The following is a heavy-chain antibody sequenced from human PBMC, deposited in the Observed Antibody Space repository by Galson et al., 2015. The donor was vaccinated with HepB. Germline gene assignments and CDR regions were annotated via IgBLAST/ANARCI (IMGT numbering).Heavy chain of an antibody. J-gene: IGHJ6*02. D-gene: IGHD3-22*01. CDR2: INPNSGDT. CDR3: ARNSKKYYDTYNYGMDV. V-gene: IGHV1-2*04. CDR1: GYIFTGYY. Sequence: QSGAEVKEPGESLKISCKGSGYIFTGYYIHWVRQTPGQGLEWMGWINPNSGDTHYAQKFQGWVTMTRDTSISTAYMELRRLRSDDTAVYYCARNSKKYYDTYNYGMDVWGQGTTVTASS.